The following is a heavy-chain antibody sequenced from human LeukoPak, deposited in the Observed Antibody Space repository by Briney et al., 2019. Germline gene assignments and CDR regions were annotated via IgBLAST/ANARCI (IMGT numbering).Heavy chain of an antibody. D-gene: IGHD3-22*01. CDR3: ARGVGGYYYFACDY. CDR1: GGSISSSSYC. J-gene: IGHJ4*02. V-gene: IGHV4-61*01. Sequence: SETLSLTCTVSGGSISSSSYCWSWIRQPPGKGLEWIGYIYYSGSTNYNPSLKSRVTISVDTSKNQFSLKLSSVTAADTAVYYCARGVGGYYYFACDYWGQGTLVTVSS. CDR2: IYYSGST.